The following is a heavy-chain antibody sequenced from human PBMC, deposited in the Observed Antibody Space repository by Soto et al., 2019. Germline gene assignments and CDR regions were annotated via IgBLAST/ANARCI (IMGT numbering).Heavy chain of an antibody. CDR3: ARQGSY. J-gene: IGHJ4*02. V-gene: IGHV4-39*01. Sequence: SETLTLTCTVSGFSISTTTYNWGWIRPGHGKGLEWVSTLDYSATSHSNPSIDSRINISADSTKTQFSLTHTSGTADTTVVYYCARQGSYWGQGALVTVSS. CDR2: LDYSATS. CDR1: GFSISTTTYN.